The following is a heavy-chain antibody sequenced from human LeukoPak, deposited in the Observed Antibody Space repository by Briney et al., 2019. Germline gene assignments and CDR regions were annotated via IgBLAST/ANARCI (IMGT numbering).Heavy chain of an antibody. Sequence: GGSLRLSCAASGFTVGSSYMSWVRQAPGKGLEWVSVIYSGGSTYYADSVKGRFTISRDTSKNTLDLQMKSLRAEDTAVYYCAGGGITILFGLDVWGQGTTVTVSS. V-gene: IGHV3-66*01. CDR2: IYSGGST. CDR1: GFTVGSSY. CDR3: AGGGITILFGLDV. J-gene: IGHJ6*02. D-gene: IGHD3-3*01.